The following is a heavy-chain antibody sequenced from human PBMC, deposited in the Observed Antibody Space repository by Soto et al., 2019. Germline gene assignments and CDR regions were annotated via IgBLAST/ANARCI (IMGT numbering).Heavy chain of an antibody. D-gene: IGHD4-4*01. Sequence: QVQLVESGGGVVQPGRSLRLSCAASGFTFSNYGMHWVRQAPGKGLEWVAVIWYDGSEKYYADSVKGRFTIYRDNSKNTLYLQMNSQRAEDTAVYYCAREVTITTDNWFDPWGQGTLLTVSS. J-gene: IGHJ5*02. CDR1: GFTFSNYG. CDR3: AREVTITTDNWFDP. CDR2: IWYDGSEK. V-gene: IGHV3-33*01.